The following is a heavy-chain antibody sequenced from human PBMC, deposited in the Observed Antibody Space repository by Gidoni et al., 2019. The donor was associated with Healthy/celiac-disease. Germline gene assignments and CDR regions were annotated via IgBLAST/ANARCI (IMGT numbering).Heavy chain of an antibody. V-gene: IGHV1-69*01. CDR3: ARGRMATITCSFDY. CDR1: GGTFSSYA. D-gene: IGHD5-12*01. Sequence: QVQLVQSGADVKKPGSSVKVSCKASGGTFSSYAISWVRQAPGQGLEWMGGIIPIFGTANYAQKFKGRVTITADESTSTAYMGLSSLRSEDTAVYYCARGRMATITCSFDYWGQGTLVTVSS. CDR2: IIPIFGTA. J-gene: IGHJ4*02.